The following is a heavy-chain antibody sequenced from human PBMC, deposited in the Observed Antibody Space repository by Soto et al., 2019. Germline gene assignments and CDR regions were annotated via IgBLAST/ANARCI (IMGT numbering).Heavy chain of an antibody. J-gene: IGHJ6*02. CDR2: IDYSGSP. CDR1: GGSISSSSYY. Sequence: SETLSLTCTVSGGSISSSSYYWGWIRQPPGKGLEWIGYIDYSGSPYYNPSLKSRVTISVDTSKNQFSLKLSSVTAADTAVYYCAVPAASVAGASGSYYYYGMDVWGQGTTVTVSS. V-gene: IGHV4-39*01. CDR3: AVPAASVAGASGSYYYYGMDV. D-gene: IGHD6-19*01.